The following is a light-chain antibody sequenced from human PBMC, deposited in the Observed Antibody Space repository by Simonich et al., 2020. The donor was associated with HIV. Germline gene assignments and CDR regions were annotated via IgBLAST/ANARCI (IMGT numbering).Light chain of an antibody. V-gene: IGKV3-20*01. CDR1: QSVSRY. CDR2: DAS. J-gene: IGKJ3*01. CDR3: QQYGSSPFT. Sequence: EIVLTQSPATLSLSPGERATLSCRASQSVSRYLAWYQQKPGQAPRLLISDASNRATGSPDRFSGSGSGTDFTLTITRLAPEDFAMYYCQQYGSSPFTFGPGTKVEIK.